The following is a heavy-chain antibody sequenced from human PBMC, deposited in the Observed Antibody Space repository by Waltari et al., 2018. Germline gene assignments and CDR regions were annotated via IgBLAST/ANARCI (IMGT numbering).Heavy chain of an antibody. CDR3: ARDRFIPVHYYYYGMDV. CDR1: GGTFSSYA. Sequence: QVQLVQSGAEVTKPGSSVKVSCKASGGTFSSYALSWVRQAPGQGLEWMGGIIPIFGTANYAQKFQGRVTITADESTSTAYMELSSLRSEDTAMYYCARDRFIPVHYYYYGMDVWGQGTTVTVSS. D-gene: IGHD3-10*01. CDR2: IIPIFGTA. J-gene: IGHJ6*02. V-gene: IGHV1-69*12.